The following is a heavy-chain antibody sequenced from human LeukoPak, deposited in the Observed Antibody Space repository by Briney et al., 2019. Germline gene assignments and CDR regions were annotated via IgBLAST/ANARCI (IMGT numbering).Heavy chain of an antibody. CDR1: GFTFSSYW. CDR2: IKQDGSEK. Sequence: GGSLRLSCAASGFTFSSYWMSWVRQAPGKGLEWVANIKQDGSEKYYVDSVKGRFTISRDNAKNSLYLQMNSPRAEDTAVYYCARDGVYCSSTSCSKGYYFDYWGQGTLVTVSS. V-gene: IGHV3-7*04. CDR3: ARDGVYCSSTSCSKGYYFDY. J-gene: IGHJ4*02. D-gene: IGHD2-2*01.